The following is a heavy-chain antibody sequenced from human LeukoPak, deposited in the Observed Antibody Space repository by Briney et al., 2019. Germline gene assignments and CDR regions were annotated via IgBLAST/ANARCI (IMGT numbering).Heavy chain of an antibody. J-gene: IGHJ2*01. D-gene: IGHD3-3*01. CDR1: GGSISSYY. CDR3: AREDYDDSGAWYFDL. Sequence: SETMSLTCTVSGGSISSYYWSWIWQPAGTALDWIGRIYTTGSTNYNPSLKSRVTISVDTSKNQFSLKLSSVTAADTAVYYCAREDYDDSGAWYFDLWGRGTLVTVSS. V-gene: IGHV4-4*07. CDR2: IYTTGST.